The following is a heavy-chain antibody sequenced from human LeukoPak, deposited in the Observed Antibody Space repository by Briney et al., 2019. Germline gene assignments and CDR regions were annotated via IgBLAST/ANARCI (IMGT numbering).Heavy chain of an antibody. D-gene: IGHD2-2*01. J-gene: IGHJ4*02. CDR3: ARASSTSRVYYFDY. CDR1: GGTFSSYA. CDR2: IIPILGIA. V-gene: IGHV1-69*04. Sequence: SVKVSCKASGGTFSSYAINWVRQAPGQGLEWMGRIIPILGIANYAQKFQGRVTITADKSTSTAYMELSSLRSEDTAVYYCARASSTSRVYYFDYWGQGTLVTVSS.